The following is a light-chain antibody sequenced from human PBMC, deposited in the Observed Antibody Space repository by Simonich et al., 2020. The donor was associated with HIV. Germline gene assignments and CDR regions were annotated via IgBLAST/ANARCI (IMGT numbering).Light chain of an antibody. CDR1: QDIDNY. V-gene: IGKV1-12*02. Sequence: DIQMTQSPSSLSASVGDRVTITCQASQDIDNYLNWYQQKPGKAPKLLIYDASSLQSGVPSRFSGRGSGTDFTLTISSLQPEDFATYYCQQANSFPYTFGQGTKLEIK. CDR3: QQANSFPYT. J-gene: IGKJ2*01. CDR2: DAS.